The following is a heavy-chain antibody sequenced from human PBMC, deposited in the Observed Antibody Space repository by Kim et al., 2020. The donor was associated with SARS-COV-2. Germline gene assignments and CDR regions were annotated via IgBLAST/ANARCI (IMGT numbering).Heavy chain of an antibody. J-gene: IGHJ4*02. Sequence: NPSRKGRGTISVDTSKHQFALKLSSVTAADTAVYYCARAGGMVRGVIGDYWGQGTLVTVSS. D-gene: IGHD3-10*01. CDR3: ARAGGMVRGVIGDY. V-gene: IGHV4-34*01.